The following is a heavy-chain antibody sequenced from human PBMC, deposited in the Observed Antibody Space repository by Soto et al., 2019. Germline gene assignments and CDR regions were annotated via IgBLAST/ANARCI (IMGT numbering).Heavy chain of an antibody. V-gene: IGHV4-31*03. Sequence: PSETLSLTCTVSGVSISSGGYYWSWIRQHPGKGLEWIGNIYYSGRTYYNPSLKSRVILSVDTSKNHFSLTLRSVTAADSAMYYCAGVIGGDSEYYFHFWGQGALVTVSS. CDR2: IYYSGRT. CDR1: GVSISSGGYY. J-gene: IGHJ4*02. D-gene: IGHD2-21*02. CDR3: AGVIGGDSEYYFHF.